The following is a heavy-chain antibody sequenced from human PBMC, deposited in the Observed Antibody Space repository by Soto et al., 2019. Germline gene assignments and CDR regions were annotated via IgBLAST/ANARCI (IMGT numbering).Heavy chain of an antibody. J-gene: IGHJ3*02. D-gene: IGHD3-22*01. CDR3: AGGDYHVTSGLFSDVFEI. CDR1: GFTFSSYW. CDR2: INSDGSST. Sequence: PGGSLRLSCAASGFTFSSYWMHWVRQAPGKGLVWVSRINSDGSSTSYADSVKGRFTISRDNAKNTLYLQMNSLRLEDTAVYYCAGGDYHVTSGLFSDVFEIWGPGTMLT. V-gene: IGHV3-74*01.